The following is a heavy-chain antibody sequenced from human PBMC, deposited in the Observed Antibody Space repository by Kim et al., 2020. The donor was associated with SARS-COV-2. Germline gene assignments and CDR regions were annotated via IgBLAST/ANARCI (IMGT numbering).Heavy chain of an antibody. CDR2: INPNSGGT. V-gene: IGHV1-2*06. Sequence: ASVKVSCKASGYTFTGYYMHWVRQAPGQGLEWMGRINPNSGGTNYAQKFQGRVTMTRDTSISTAYMELSRLRSDDTALYYCARDGHLLWFGELLSSYYYYGMDVWGQGTTVTVSS. D-gene: IGHD3-10*01. J-gene: IGHJ6*02. CDR1: GYTFTGYY. CDR3: ARDGHLLWFGELLSSYYYYGMDV.